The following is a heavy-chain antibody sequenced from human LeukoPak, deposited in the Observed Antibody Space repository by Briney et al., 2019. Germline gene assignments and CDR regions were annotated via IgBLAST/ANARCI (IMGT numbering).Heavy chain of an antibody. Sequence: ASVKVSCKASGYTFTSYDINWVRQATGQGLEWMGWMNPNSGNTGYAQKFQGRATMTRNTSISTAYMELSSLRSEDTAVYYCARGPEYSSSSEDYYGMDVWGQGTTVTVSS. D-gene: IGHD6-6*01. V-gene: IGHV1-8*01. CDR2: MNPNSGNT. J-gene: IGHJ6*02. CDR1: GYTFTSYD. CDR3: ARGPEYSSSSEDYYGMDV.